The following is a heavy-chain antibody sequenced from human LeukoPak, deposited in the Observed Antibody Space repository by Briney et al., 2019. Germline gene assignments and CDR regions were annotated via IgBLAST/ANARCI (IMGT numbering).Heavy chain of an antibody. CDR2: IYYSGST. V-gene: IGHV4-39*07. J-gene: IGHJ5*02. CDR3: ARGVPAAIGPGWFDP. CDR1: GGSISSSSYY. D-gene: IGHD2-2*01. Sequence: SETLSLTCTVSGGSISSSSYYWGWIRQPPGKGLEWIGSIYYSGSTYYNPSLKSRVTISVDRSKNQFSLKLSSVTAADTAVYYCARGVPAAIGPGWFDPWGQGTLVTVSS.